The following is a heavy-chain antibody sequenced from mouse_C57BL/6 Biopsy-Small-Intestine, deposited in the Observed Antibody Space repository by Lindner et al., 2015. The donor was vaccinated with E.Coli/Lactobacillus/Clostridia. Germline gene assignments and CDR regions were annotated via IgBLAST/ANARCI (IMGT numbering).Heavy chain of an antibody. CDR3: ASGGVVVAGTYYFDY. CDR1: GNTFSSYG. J-gene: IGHJ2*01. V-gene: IGHV1-14*01. D-gene: IGHD4-1*01. Sequence: SVKVSCKTSGNTFSSYGITWVRQVPGQGLEWMGWISAYNAKTNYAQQFQGRVTLTTDRSTNTAYMELRSLRSDDTAVYYCASGGVVVAGTYYFDYWGQGTLVTVSS. CDR2: ISAYNAKT.